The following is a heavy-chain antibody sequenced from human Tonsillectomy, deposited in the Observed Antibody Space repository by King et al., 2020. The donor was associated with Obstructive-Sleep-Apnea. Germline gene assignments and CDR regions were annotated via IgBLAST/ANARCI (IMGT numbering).Heavy chain of an antibody. Sequence: VQLVESGAEVKKPGSSVTVSCKASGGTVTTDTISWVRQAPGQGLEWMGGIIPMSGTSHYAQKCQGRVTITADVSTNIVFMQLNSLRSEDTAVYHCARDLTGMDVWGQGTSVAVSS. J-gene: IGHJ6*02. CDR3: ARDLTGMDV. D-gene: IGHD3-9*01. CDR2: IIPMSGTS. CDR1: GGTVTTDT. V-gene: IGHV1-69*01.